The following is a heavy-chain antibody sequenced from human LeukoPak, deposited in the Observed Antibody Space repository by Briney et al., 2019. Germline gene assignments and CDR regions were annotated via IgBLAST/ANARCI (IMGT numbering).Heavy chain of an antibody. J-gene: IGHJ4*02. V-gene: IGHV3-23*01. Sequence: GGSLRLSCAASGFTFSSYAMSWVRQAPGKGLEWVSAISGSGGSTYYADSVKGRFTISRDNSKNTLYLQMNSLRAEDTAVYYCAKDEYLDDILTGYSDYWGQGTLVTVSS. CDR1: GFTFSSYA. CDR2: ISGSGGST. D-gene: IGHD3-9*01. CDR3: AKDEYLDDILTGYSDY.